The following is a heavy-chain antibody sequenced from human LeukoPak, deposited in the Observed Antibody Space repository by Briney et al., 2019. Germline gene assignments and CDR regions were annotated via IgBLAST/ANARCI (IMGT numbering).Heavy chain of an antibody. D-gene: IGHD5-18*01. Sequence: GSLRLSCAASGFTFSSYAMSWIRQPPGKGLEWIGYMYYSGSTNYNSSLKSRVTISVDTSKNQFSLKLSSVTAADTAVYYCARERGYSYGYAFDIWGQGTMVTVSS. CDR2: MYYSGST. J-gene: IGHJ3*02. V-gene: IGHV4-59*01. CDR1: GFTFSSYA. CDR3: ARERGYSYGYAFDI.